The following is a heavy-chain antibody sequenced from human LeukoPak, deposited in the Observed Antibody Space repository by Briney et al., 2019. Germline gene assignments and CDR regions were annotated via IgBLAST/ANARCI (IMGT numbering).Heavy chain of an antibody. D-gene: IGHD2-21*02. J-gene: IGHJ4*02. CDR1: GGSFSGYY. CDR3: ARYSGIDRGGDCYPDY. V-gene: IGHV4-34*01. Sequence: KPSETLSLTCAVYGGSFSGYYWSWIRQPPGKGLEWIGEINHSGSTNYNPSLKSRVTISVDTSKNQFSLKLSSVTAADTAVYYCARYSGIDRGGDCYPDYWGQETLVTVSS. CDR2: INHSGST.